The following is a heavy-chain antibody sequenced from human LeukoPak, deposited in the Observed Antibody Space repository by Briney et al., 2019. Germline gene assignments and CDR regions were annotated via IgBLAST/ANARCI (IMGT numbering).Heavy chain of an antibody. Sequence: PGGSLRLSCAASGFTFSSYAMHWVRQAPGKGLEYVSAISSNGGSTYYANSVKGRFTVSRDNSKNTLYLQMGSLRAEDMAVYYCARGSLTHFDYWGQGTLVTVSS. D-gene: IGHD4/OR15-4a*01. CDR3: ARGSLTHFDY. J-gene: IGHJ4*02. V-gene: IGHV3-64*01. CDR2: ISSNGGST. CDR1: GFTFSSYA.